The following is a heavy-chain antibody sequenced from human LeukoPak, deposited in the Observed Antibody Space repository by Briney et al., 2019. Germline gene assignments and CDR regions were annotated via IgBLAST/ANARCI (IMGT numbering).Heavy chain of an antibody. CDR2: ISTSGSIT. J-gene: IGHJ4*02. Sequence: GGSLRLPCGASGFTFSSYSMSWVRQAPGKGLEWVSAISTSGSITYYADSVKGRFTISRDNSKNTVYLQANSLRAEDTAVYYCAKRAVVGSTLIDWGQGTLVTVPS. CDR1: GFTFSSYS. CDR3: AKRAVVGSTLID. D-gene: IGHD2-15*01. V-gene: IGHV3-23*01.